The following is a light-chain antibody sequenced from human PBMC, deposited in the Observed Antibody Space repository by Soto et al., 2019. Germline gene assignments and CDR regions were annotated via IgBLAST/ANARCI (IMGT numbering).Light chain of an antibody. J-gene: IGKJ1*01. CDR1: QSVSNNY. CDR3: QQYETFSGT. Sequence: EILLTQSPGTLSLSPGERATLSCRASQSVSNNYLAWYQQKPGQAPRLLIYGASTRATGIPARFSGSGSGTEFTLTISSLQSEDFATYYCQQYETFSGTFGPGTKVDIK. V-gene: IGKV3-20*01. CDR2: GAS.